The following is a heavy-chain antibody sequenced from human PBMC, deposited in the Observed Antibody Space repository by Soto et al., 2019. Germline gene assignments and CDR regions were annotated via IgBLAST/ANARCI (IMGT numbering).Heavy chain of an antibody. J-gene: IGHJ6*03. V-gene: IGHV3-23*01. D-gene: IGHD5-12*01. Sequence: PGGSLRLSCAASGFTFSSYAMSWVHQAPGKGLEWVSAISGSGGSTYYADSVKGRFTISRDNSKNTLYLQMNSLRAEDTAVYYCAKDLWQGDAITYYYYYMDVWGKGTTVTVSS. CDR3: AKDLWQGDAITYYYYYMDV. CDR1: GFTFSSYA. CDR2: ISGSGGST.